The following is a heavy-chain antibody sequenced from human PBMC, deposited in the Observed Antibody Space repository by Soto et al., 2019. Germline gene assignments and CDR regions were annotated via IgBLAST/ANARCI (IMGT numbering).Heavy chain of an antibody. Sequence: GGSLRLSCVVSGFTLTNNGMHWVRQAPGQGLEWVAVISSDGSSQCYGDSVRGRFTISRDNSKNTLFLEMNSLRSEDTAVYYCAKDRGLAESGRWSHYFYGMDVWGQGTTVTVSS. CDR3: AKDRGLAESGRWSHYFYGMDV. CDR2: ISSDGSSQ. V-gene: IGHV3-30*18. CDR1: GFTLTNNG. J-gene: IGHJ6*02. D-gene: IGHD1-26*01.